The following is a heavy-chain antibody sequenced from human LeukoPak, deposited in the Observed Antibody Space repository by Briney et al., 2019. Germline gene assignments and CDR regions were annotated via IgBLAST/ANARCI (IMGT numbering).Heavy chain of an antibody. J-gene: IGHJ3*02. CDR3: ARDGDAGAFDI. V-gene: IGHV1-2*02. Sequence: ASVKDSSKPSRYTFTGYYMHSVPQTPGPGLEWMGWINTNSGGTNYAQKCQGRVTMTRDTSISTAHMELSRLRSDDTAVYYGARDGDAGAFDIWGQGTMVTVSS. CDR1: RYTFTGYY. D-gene: IGHD7-27*01. CDR2: INTNSGGT.